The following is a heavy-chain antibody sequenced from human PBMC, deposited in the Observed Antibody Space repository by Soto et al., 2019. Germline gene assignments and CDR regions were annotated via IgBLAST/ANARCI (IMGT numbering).Heavy chain of an antibody. CDR2: FDPEDGET. CDR1: GYTLTELS. D-gene: IGHD6-13*01. J-gene: IGHJ6*02. Sequence: ASVKVSCKVSGYTLTELSMHWVRQAPGKGLEWMGGFDPEDGETIYAQKFQGRVTMTEDTSTDTAYMELSSLRSEDTAVYYCATGRLGSSWGTGYYYGMDVWSQGTTVTVSS. V-gene: IGHV1-24*01. CDR3: ATGRLGSSWGTGYYYGMDV.